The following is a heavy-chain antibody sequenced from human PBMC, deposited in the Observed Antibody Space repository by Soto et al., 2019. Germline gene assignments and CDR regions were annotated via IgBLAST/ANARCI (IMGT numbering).Heavy chain of an antibody. CDR1: GFTFSSYA. CDR3: ARADYYDSSGYYCGN. D-gene: IGHD3-22*01. V-gene: IGHV3-7*04. J-gene: IGHJ4*02. CDR2: IKQDGSEK. Sequence: PGGSLRLSCAASGFTFSSYAMSWVRQAPGKGLEWVANIKQDGSEKYYVDSVKGRVTISRDNAKNSLYLQMNSLRAEDTAVYYCARADYYDSSGYYCGNWGQGT.